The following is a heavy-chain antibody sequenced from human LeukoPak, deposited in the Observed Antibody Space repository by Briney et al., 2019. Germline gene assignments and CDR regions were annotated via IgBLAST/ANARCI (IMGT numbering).Heavy chain of an antibody. CDR3: ARAHCASSNIKVPFDV. D-gene: IGHD6-19*01. V-gene: IGHV1-46*01. CDR2: IDPSAGST. CDR1: GYTFTNYY. J-gene: IGHJ6*04. Sequence: GASVKVSCKASGYTFTNYYMHWVRQAPGQGLEWMGVIDPSAGSTTYAQKFQGRVTMTRDTATSTVYMELSSLRSEDTAVYYCARAHCASSNIKVPFDVWGKGTTVTVSS.